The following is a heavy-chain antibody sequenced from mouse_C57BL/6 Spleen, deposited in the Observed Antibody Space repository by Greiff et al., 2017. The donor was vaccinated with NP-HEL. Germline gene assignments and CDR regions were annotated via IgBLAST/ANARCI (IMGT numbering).Heavy chain of an antibody. J-gene: IGHJ2*01. D-gene: IGHD2-5*01. CDR1: GFTFSSYG. Sequence: EVHLVESGGDLVKPGGSLKLSCAASGFTFSSYGMSWVRQTPDKRLEWVATISSGGSYTYYPDSVKGRFTISRDNAKNTLYLQMSSLKSEDTAMYYCAALYSNYSDYWGQGTTLTVSS. V-gene: IGHV5-6*01. CDR3: AALYSNYSDY. CDR2: ISSGGSYT.